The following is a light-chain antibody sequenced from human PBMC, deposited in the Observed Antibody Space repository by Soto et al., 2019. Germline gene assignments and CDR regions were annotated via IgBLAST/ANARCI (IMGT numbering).Light chain of an antibody. CDR2: DVN. Sequence: QSVLTQPASVSGSPGQSITISCTGTSSDIGEYDYVSWYQQHPGKAPNLIINDVNDRPSGGSHRFSGSKSGNTASLTISGLQAEDEADYYCTSYTNPSPYVFASGTKVTV. J-gene: IGLJ1*01. V-gene: IGLV2-14*01. CDR1: SSDIGEYDY. CDR3: TSYTNPSPYV.